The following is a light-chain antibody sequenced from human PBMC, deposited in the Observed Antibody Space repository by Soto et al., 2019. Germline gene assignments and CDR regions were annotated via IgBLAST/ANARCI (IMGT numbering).Light chain of an antibody. V-gene: IGKV1-5*03. CDR1: QTISSW. J-gene: IGKJ5*01. CDR3: QQYGSSPPIT. CDR2: KAS. Sequence: DIQMTQSPSTLSGSVGDRVTITCRASQTISSWLAWYQQKPGKAPKLLIYKASTLKSGVPSRFSGSGSGTEFTLTISSLQPDDFATYYCQQYGSSPPITFGQGTRLE.